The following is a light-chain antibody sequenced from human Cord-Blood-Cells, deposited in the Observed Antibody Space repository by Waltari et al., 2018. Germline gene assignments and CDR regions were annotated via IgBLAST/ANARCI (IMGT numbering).Light chain of an antibody. CDR3: QQYNNWPPWP. CDR2: GAS. Sequence: EIVMTQSPATLSVSPGERATLPCRASQSVSSNLAWYQQKPGQAPRLLIYGASTRATGIPARISGSMSGAEFTLTISSLQSEDCAVYYWQQYNNWPPWPFGQGTKVEIK. V-gene: IGKV3-15*01. CDR1: QSVSSN. J-gene: IGKJ1*01.